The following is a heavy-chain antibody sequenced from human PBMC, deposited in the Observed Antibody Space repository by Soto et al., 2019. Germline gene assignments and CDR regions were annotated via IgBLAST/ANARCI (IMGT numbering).Heavy chain of an antibody. J-gene: IGHJ3*02. V-gene: IGHV3-30*18. CDR2: ISYDGSNK. CDR3: AKDYRYFDWLNAFDI. Sequence: GGSLRLSCAASGFTFSSYGMHWVRQAPGKGLEWVAVISYDGSNKYYADSVKGRFTISRDNSKNTLYLQMNSLRAEDTAVYYCAKDYRYFDWLNAFDIWGQGTMVTVSS. CDR1: GFTFSSYG. D-gene: IGHD3-9*01.